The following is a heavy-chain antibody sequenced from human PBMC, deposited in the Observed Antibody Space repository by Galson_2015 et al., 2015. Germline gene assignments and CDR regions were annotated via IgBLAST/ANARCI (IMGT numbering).Heavy chain of an antibody. CDR3: AKLGGIAAAGKTSGGLDY. CDR1: GFTSSSYA. J-gene: IGHJ4*02. V-gene: IGHV3-23*01. D-gene: IGHD6-13*01. Sequence: SLRLSCAASGFTSSSYAMSWVRQAPGKGLEWVSGIRGSGGSTYYADSVKGRFTISRDNSKNTLYLQMNSLRAEDTAVYYCAKLGGIAAAGKTSGGLDYWGQGTLVTVSS. CDR2: IRGSGGST.